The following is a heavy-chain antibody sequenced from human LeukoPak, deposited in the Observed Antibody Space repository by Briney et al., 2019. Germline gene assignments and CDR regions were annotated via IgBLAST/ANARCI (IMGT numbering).Heavy chain of an antibody. CDR3: ARVTGYMIEDYFDY. Sequence: SETLSLTCTVSGGSVSTIDYYWGWIRQPPGKGLEWIGSVYYSGSTYYNAPLKSRVTISVDTSKNQFSLKLNSVTAADTAVYYCARVTGYMIEDYFDYWGQGTLVTVSS. D-gene: IGHD3-22*01. CDR2: VYYSGST. CDR1: GGSVSTIDYY. V-gene: IGHV4-39*07. J-gene: IGHJ4*02.